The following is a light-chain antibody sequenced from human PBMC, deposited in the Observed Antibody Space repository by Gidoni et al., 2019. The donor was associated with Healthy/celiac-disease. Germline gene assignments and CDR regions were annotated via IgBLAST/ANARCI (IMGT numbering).Light chain of an antibody. CDR3: QQSYSTPRT. CDR2: AES. Sequence: DIQMTQSPSSLSASVGDRVTIPCRASQSISSYLNWYQQKPGKAPKLLIYAESSLQSGVPSRFSGSGSGTDFTLTIGSLQPEDFATYYCQQSYSTPRTFGQGTRLEIK. V-gene: IGKV1-39*01. CDR1: QSISSY. J-gene: IGKJ2*01.